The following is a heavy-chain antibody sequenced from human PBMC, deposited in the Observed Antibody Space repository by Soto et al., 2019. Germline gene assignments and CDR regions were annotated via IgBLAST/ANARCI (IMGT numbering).Heavy chain of an antibody. Sequence: QVQLVESGGGVVQPGRSLRLSCAGSGFTFSNYGMHWVRQAPGKGLEWVAVISYDGSNRYYADAVKGRFTISRDNSKNTLDLQMNSLRPDDTAVYYCAKALSGGYCSGGSCSLDYGVQGNLVTVSS. CDR2: ISYDGSNR. D-gene: IGHD2-15*01. CDR3: AKALSGGYCSGGSCSLDY. CDR1: GFTFSNYG. V-gene: IGHV3-30*18. J-gene: IGHJ4*02.